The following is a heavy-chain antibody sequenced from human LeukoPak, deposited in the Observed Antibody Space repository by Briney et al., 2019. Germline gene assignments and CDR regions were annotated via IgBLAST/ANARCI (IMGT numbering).Heavy chain of an antibody. Sequence: SETLSLTCTVSGGSISTYSWNWIRQPAGKGLEWIGRIFASGTTKYNPSLKSRVTMSVDTSKNQFSLKLSSVTAADTAVYYCANTGSTTRLGFDYWGQGTLVTVSS. D-gene: IGHD5-12*01. CDR3: ANTGSTTRLGFDY. CDR2: IFASGTT. CDR1: GGSISTYS. V-gene: IGHV4-4*07. J-gene: IGHJ4*02.